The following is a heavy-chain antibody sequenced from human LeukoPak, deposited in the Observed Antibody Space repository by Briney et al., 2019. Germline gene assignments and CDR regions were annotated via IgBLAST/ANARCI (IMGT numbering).Heavy chain of an antibody. D-gene: IGHD5-18*01. V-gene: IGHV1-46*01. CDR3: ARSSRDTSAFDI. CDR2: INPSGGST. J-gene: IGHJ3*02. Sequence: ASVKVSCKASGYTFTSYGINWVRQAPGQGLEWMGIINPSGGSTSYAQKFQGRVTMTRDTSTSTVYMELSSLRSEDTAVYYCARSSRDTSAFDIWGQGTMVTVSS. CDR1: GYTFTSYG.